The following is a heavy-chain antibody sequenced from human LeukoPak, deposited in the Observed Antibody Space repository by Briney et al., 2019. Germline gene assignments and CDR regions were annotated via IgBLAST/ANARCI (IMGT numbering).Heavy chain of an antibody. CDR3: ARGQSIAARPGYYYYMDV. CDR2: IIPIFGTA. J-gene: IGHJ6*03. Sequence: GASVKVSCKASGGTFSSYAISWVRQAPGQGLEWMGGIIPIFGTANYAQKFQGRVTITTDESTSTVYMELSSRRSEDTAVYYCARGQSIAARPGYYYYMDVWGKGTTVTVSS. D-gene: IGHD6-6*01. V-gene: IGHV1-69*05. CDR1: GGTFSSYA.